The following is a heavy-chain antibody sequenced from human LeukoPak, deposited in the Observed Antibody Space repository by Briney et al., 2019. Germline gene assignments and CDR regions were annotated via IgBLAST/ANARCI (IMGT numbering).Heavy chain of an antibody. Sequence: SVKVSCKASGYTFTSYDINWVRQAPGQGLEWMGRIIPIFGTANYAQKFQGRVTITTDESTSTAYMELSSLRSEDTAVYYCARETKLAGADDAFDIWGQGTMVTVSS. V-gene: IGHV1-69*05. CDR2: IIPIFGTA. CDR1: GYTFTSYD. CDR3: ARETKLAGADDAFDI. J-gene: IGHJ3*02. D-gene: IGHD6-6*01.